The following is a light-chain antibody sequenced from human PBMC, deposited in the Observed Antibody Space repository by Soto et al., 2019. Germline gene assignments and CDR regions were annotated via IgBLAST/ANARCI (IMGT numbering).Light chain of an antibody. Sequence: SCRASQRVSRNLAWYQQKPGQAPRLLIYDASTRATGIPDRFSGSGSETEFTLTISSLQPDDFATYYCQHYNSYSEAFGQGTKVDIK. CDR3: QHYNSYSEA. CDR1: QRVSRN. CDR2: DAS. J-gene: IGKJ1*01. V-gene: IGKV3-15*01.